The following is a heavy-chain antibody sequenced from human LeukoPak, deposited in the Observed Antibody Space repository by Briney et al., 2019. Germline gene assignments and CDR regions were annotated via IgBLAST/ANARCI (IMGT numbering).Heavy chain of an antibody. CDR1: GYSISSGYY. D-gene: IGHD5-24*01. J-gene: IGHJ4*02. CDR3: ATLMATIDY. CDR2: IYHSGST. Sequence: ASETLSLTCAVSGYSISSGYYWGWIRQPPGKGLEWIGSIYHSGSTYYNPSLKSRVTISVDTSKNQFSLKLSSVTAADTAVYYCATLMATIDYWGQGTLVTVSS. V-gene: IGHV4-38-2*01.